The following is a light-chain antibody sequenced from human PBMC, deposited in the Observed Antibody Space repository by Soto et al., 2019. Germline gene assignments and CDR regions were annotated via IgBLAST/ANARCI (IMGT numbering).Light chain of an antibody. V-gene: IGKV3-11*01. CDR3: QQRRNWPLLT. CDR1: QSVSSY. CDR2: DAS. J-gene: IGKJ4*01. Sequence: EIVLTQSPATLSLSPGERATLSCRASQSVSSYLAWYQQKPGQAPRLLIYDASNRATGIPARFSGRGSGTDFTLTISSLEPEDFAVYYCQQRRNWPLLTFGGGTKVEIK.